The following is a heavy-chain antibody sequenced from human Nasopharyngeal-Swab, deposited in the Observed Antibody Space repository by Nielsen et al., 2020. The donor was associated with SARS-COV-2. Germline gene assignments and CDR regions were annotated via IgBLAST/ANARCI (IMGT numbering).Heavy chain of an antibody. J-gene: IGHJ1*01. CDR2: IDAGGGNT. Sequence: GESLKISCAASGFTFSSYDMTWVRQAPGKGLEWVSTIDAGGGNTWYADSVKGRFSISRDSSTNTLYLQMNNVRAEDTAVYYCARDLGGGYCTTTNCPGSWGQGTLVTVSS. D-gene: IGHD2-2*01. CDR3: ARDLGGGYCTTTNCPGS. CDR1: GFTFSSYD. V-gene: IGHV3-23*01.